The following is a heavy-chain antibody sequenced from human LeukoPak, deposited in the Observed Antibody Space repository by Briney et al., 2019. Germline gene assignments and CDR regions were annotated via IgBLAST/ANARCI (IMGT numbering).Heavy chain of an antibody. CDR3: AKSKVVVAAYYYYFGMDV. CDR2: ISYDGSYK. CDR1: GFTFSSYG. J-gene: IGHJ6*02. D-gene: IGHD2-15*01. Sequence: GGSLRLSCAASGFTFSSYGMHWVRQAPGKGLEWVAIISYDGSYKQYADSVKGRFTITRDNSKNTLYLQMNSLRAEDTAVYYCAKSKVVVAAYYYYFGMDVWGQGTTVTVSS. V-gene: IGHV3-30*18.